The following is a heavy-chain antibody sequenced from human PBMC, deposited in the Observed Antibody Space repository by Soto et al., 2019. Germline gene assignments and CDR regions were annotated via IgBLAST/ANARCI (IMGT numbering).Heavy chain of an antibody. CDR3: ARQVIVIVPATIDYYYYGMDV. J-gene: IGHJ6*02. CDR1: GDSIRSGNHY. D-gene: IGHD2-2*02. Sequence: PSETLSLTCTVSGDSIRSGNHYWNWVRQPPGKGLEWIGYIYYIGSTYYNPSLKSRVTISVDTSKNQFSLKLSSVTAADTAVYYCARQVIVIVPATIDYYYYGMDVWGQGTTVTVSS. CDR2: IYYIGST. V-gene: IGHV4-30-4*01.